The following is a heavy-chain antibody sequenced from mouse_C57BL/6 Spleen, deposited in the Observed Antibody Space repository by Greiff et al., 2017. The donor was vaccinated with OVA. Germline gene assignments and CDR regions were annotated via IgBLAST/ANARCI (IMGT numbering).Heavy chain of an antibody. CDR3: ARSRFHYAMDY. Sequence: VQLQQPGAELVRPGSSVKLSCKASGYTFTSYWMDWVKQRPGQGLEWIGNIYPSDSETHYNQKFKDKATLTVDKSSSTAYMQLSILTAEDSAVYYCARSRFHYAMDYWGQGTSVTVSS. CDR1: GYTFTSYW. J-gene: IGHJ4*01. V-gene: IGHV1-61*01. CDR2: IYPSDSET.